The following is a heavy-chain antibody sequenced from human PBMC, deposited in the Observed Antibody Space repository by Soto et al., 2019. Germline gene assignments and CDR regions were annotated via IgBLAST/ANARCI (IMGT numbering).Heavy chain of an antibody. CDR3: TYTLPTVTNNWLDP. J-gene: IGHJ5*02. Sequence: EVQLVESGGGLVQPGGSLKLSCAASGFTFSGSVIHWVRQASGKGLEWVGRIRSKADNYATAYGASVKGRFTISRDDSKNTAYLQMNSLKTEDTAVYFCTYTLPTVTNNWLDPCGQGTLVTVSS. CDR1: GFTFSGSV. V-gene: IGHV3-73*02. CDR2: IRSKADNYAT. D-gene: IGHD4-17*01.